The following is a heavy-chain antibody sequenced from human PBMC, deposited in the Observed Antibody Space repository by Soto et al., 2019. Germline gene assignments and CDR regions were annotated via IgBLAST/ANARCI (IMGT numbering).Heavy chain of an antibody. V-gene: IGHV3-74*01. CDR1: GFTFSSYW. D-gene: IGHD6-25*01. CDR2: INSDGIST. J-gene: IGHJ6*02. CDR3: ARWRRYGMDV. Sequence: EVQLVESGGGLVQPGGSLRLSCAASGFTFSSYWMHWVRQAPGKGLVWVSRINSDGISTGYADSVKGRFTISRDNAKNTRYLQMNSLRAEDTAVYYCARWRRYGMDVWGQGTTVTVSS.